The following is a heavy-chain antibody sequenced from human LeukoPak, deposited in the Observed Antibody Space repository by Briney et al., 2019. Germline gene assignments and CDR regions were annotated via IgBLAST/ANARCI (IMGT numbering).Heavy chain of an antibody. CDR3: ARVPTVGSGGYQFDY. V-gene: IGHV3-48*04. J-gene: IGHJ4*02. Sequence: GGSLRLSCSASGFTFSSYWMHWVRQAPRKGLEWVSYTSSSASTIYYADSVKGRFTISRDNAKKSLYLQMNSLRAEDTAVYYCARVPTVGSGGYQFDYWGQGTLVTVSS. D-gene: IGHD2-15*01. CDR2: TSSSASTI. CDR1: GFTFSSYW.